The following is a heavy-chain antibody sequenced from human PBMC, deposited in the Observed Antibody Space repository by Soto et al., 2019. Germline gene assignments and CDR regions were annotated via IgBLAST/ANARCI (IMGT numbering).Heavy chain of an antibody. D-gene: IGHD6-19*01. CDR3: ARAVAVPADFDY. V-gene: IGHV1-3*01. J-gene: IGHJ4*02. CDR2: INAGNGNT. Sequence: ASVKVSCKASGYTFTDYAMHWVRQAPGQRLEWMGWINAGNGNTKYSQKFQGRVTITRDTSASTTYMELNSLRSEDTAVYYCARAVAVPADFDYWGQGTLVTVSS. CDR1: GYTFTDYA.